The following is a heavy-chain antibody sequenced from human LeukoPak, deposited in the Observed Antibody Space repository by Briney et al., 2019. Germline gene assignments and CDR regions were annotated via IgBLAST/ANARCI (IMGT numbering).Heavy chain of an antibody. J-gene: IGHJ3*02. CDR1: GYTFTGYY. CDR3: AKLNYDFWSGHLNDACDI. Sequence: GASVKVSCKASGYTFTGYYMHWVRQAPGQGLEWMGWINPNSGGTNYAQKFQGRVTMTRDTSISTAYMELSRLRSDDTAVYYCAKLNYDFWSGHLNDACDIWGQGTMVTVSS. D-gene: IGHD3-3*01. CDR2: INPNSGGT. V-gene: IGHV1-2*02.